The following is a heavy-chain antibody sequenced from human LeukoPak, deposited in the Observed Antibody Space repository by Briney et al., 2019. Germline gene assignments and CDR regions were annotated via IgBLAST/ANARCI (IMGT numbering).Heavy chain of an antibody. D-gene: IGHD3-16*02. CDR3: AREGDSRWGELSP. V-gene: IGHV3-33*01. Sequence: GGSLRLSCAASGFTFSTYAIHWVRQAPGKGLEWVAVIWYDGSEQYYADSVKGRFIISRDNSKSTSDLQMNSLRAEDTAVYYCAREGDSRWGELSPWGQGTLVTVSS. CDR1: GFTFSTYA. J-gene: IGHJ1*01. CDR2: IWYDGSEQ.